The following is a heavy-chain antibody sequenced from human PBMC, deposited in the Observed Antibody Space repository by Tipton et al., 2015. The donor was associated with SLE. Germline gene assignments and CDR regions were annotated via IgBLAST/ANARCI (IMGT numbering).Heavy chain of an antibody. V-gene: IGHV4-59*12. D-gene: IGHD5-12*01. CDR1: GGSMSGYY. Sequence: TLSLTCTVSGGSMSGYYWSWVRQPPGKGLEWVGYSYYSGGTSYNPSLRSRVTISADTSKNHFSLNLSSVTAADTAVYYCARGGVGGYDYFDYWGQGALVTVSS. CDR3: ARGGVGGYDYFDY. J-gene: IGHJ4*02. CDR2: SYYSGGT.